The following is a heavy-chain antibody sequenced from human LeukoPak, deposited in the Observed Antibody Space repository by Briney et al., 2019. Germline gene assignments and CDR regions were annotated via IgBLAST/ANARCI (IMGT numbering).Heavy chain of an antibody. J-gene: IGHJ3*02. CDR1: GGSISSSSYY. CDR2: VYYSGST. Sequence: SETLSLTCTVSGGSISSSSYYWGWIRQPPVKGLECIGNVYYSGSTFYNPSLKSRVTISVDTSKNQFSLKLSSVTAADTAMYYCASVGEFTGGAFDIWGQGTMVTVSS. CDR3: ASVGEFTGGAFDI. V-gene: IGHV4-39*07. D-gene: IGHD1-26*01.